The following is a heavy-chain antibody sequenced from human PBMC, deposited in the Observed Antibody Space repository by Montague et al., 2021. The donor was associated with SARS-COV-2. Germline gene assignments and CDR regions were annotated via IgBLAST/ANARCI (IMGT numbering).Heavy chain of an antibody. Sequence: SETLSLTCSVSGGSLASYYWTWVRQPPGKGLEWIAHIHYSGSTNYNPSLETRVTLSVDPSKNQFSLKLSSVTAADTAVYYCAREDRWNWFDPWGQGTLVIVSS. CDR2: IHYSGST. CDR1: GGSLASYY. D-gene: IGHD5-24*01. J-gene: IGHJ5*02. V-gene: IGHV4-59*13. CDR3: AREDRWNWFDP.